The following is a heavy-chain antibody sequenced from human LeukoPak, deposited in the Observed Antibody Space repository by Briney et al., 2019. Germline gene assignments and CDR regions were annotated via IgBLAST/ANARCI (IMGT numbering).Heavy chain of an antibody. CDR3: ARYCTVGSCLDY. D-gene: IGHD2-15*01. CDR1: GGSISSYH. V-gene: IGHV4-59*08. J-gene: IGHJ4*02. Sequence: SETLSLTCTVSGGSISSYHWSWIRQPPGKGRECIGYISNSGGTNYNPSLKSRVTISEDTSKNHFSLKLSSVTAADTAVYYCARYCTVGSCLDYWGQGTLVTVSS. CDR2: ISNSGGT.